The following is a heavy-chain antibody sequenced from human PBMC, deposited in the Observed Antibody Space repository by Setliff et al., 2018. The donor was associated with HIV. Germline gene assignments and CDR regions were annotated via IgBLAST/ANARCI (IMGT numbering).Heavy chain of an antibody. D-gene: IGHD4-17*01. CDR2: INHSGST. CDR3: ARGGGSPSYGDYDY. CDR1: GGSFSGYY. V-gene: IGHV4-34*01. J-gene: IGHJ4*02. Sequence: PSETLSLTCAVYGGSFSGYYWSWIRQPPGKGLEWIGEINHSGSTNYNPSLKSRVTISVDTSKNQFSLKLSSVTAADTAVYYCARGGGSPSYGDYDYWGQGTLVTVSS.